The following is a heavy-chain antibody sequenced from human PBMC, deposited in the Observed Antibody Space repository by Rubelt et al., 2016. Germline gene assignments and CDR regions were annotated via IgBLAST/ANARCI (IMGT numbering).Heavy chain of an antibody. D-gene: IGHD6-6*01. J-gene: IGHJ6*02. CDR3: ASNTKYSNWHGMNA. CDR2: VFYTGSA. Sequence: QVQLQESGPGLVKPSETLSLTCTVSGGSINTFYWSWIRQPPGKGLEWIGYVFYTGSANYNPSLKSRVTISVDTSRNQFSRRRSSVTAAETAVDYCASNTKYSNWHGMNAWGQGTTVIVSS. CDR1: GGSINTFY. V-gene: IGHV4-59*08.